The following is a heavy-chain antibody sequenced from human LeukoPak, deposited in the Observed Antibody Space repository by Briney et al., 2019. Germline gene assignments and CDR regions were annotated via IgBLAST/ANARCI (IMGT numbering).Heavy chain of an antibody. D-gene: IGHD3-10*01. V-gene: IGHV4-59*01. CDR1: GGSISSYY. Sequence: SEALSLTCTVSGGSISSYYWSWIRQPPGKGLEWIGCIYYSGYTNYKSSLKSRVTISVDTSKNQFSLKLSSVTAADTAVYYCARTTMVRGTYYMDVWGKGTTVTVSS. CDR2: IYYSGYT. CDR3: ARTTMVRGTYYMDV. J-gene: IGHJ6*03.